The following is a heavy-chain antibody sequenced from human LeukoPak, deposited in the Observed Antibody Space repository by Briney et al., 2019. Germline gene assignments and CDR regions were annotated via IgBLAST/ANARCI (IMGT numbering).Heavy chain of an antibody. V-gene: IGHV4-59*01. J-gene: IGHJ4*02. CDR2: IYYSGST. CDR1: GGSISSYY. Sequence: SETLSLTCTVSGGSISSYYWSWIRQPPGKGLEWIGYIYYSGSTNYNPSLKSRVTISVDTSKNQFSLKLSSVTAADTAVYYCARLRFGELWLDYWGQGTLVTVSS. CDR3: ARLRFGELWLDY. D-gene: IGHD3-10*01.